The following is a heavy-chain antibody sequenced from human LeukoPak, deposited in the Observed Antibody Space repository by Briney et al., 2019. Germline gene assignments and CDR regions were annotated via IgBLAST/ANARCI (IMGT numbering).Heavy chain of an antibody. Sequence: HPGGSLRLSCAASGFTFSSYAMHWVRQAPGKGLEWVAVISYDGSNKYYADSVKGRFTISRDNSKNTLYLQMNSLRAEDTAVYYCVRDTFSPDAFDIWGQGTMVTVSS. D-gene: IGHD3-16*01. J-gene: IGHJ3*02. CDR1: GFTFSSYA. CDR2: ISYDGSNK. V-gene: IGHV3-30-3*01. CDR3: VRDTFSPDAFDI.